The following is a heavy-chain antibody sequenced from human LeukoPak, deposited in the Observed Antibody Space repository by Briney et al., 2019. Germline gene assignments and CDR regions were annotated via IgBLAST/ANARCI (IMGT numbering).Heavy chain of an antibody. J-gene: IGHJ6*03. D-gene: IGHD2-15*01. CDR2: INHSGST. Sequence: PSETLSLTCAVYDVSLSAYYWSWIRQPPGKGLEWIGEINHSGSTNYNPSLKSRVTISVDTSKNQFSLKLSSVTAADTAVYYCAREVAALYYYYYYMDVWGKGTTVTVSS. CDR1: DVSLSAYY. V-gene: IGHV4-34*01. CDR3: AREVAALYYYYYYMDV.